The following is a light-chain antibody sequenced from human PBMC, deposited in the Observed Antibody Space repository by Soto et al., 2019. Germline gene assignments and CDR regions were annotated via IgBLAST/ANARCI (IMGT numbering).Light chain of an antibody. Sequence: EIVLTQSPGTLSLSPGERATLSCRASQSFSSNFLAWYQQKPGQAPRLLIYGASNRATGIPDRFSGSGSGTDFTLTITRLGPEDFAVYYCQQSATSPSTFGQGTKLEIK. CDR3: QQSATSPST. V-gene: IGKV3-20*01. CDR1: QSFSSNF. J-gene: IGKJ2*01. CDR2: GAS.